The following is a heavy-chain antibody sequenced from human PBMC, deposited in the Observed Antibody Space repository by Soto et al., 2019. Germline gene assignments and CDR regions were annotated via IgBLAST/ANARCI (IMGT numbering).Heavy chain of an antibody. J-gene: IGHJ3*02. CDR3: ARAGPYSSGWYGVNFDI. D-gene: IGHD6-19*01. Sequence: QVQLQQSGPGLVKPSQTLSLTCAISGDSVSSNSAAWNWIRQSPSRGLEWLGRTYYRSKGYNDYAVSVKSRITINPDTSKNQFSLQLNSVTPEDTAVYYCARAGPYSSGWYGVNFDIWGQGTMVTVSS. CDR2: TYYRSKGYN. CDR1: GDSVSSNSAA. V-gene: IGHV6-1*01.